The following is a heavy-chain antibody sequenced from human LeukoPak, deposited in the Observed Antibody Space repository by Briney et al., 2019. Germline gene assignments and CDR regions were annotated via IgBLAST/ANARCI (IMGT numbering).Heavy chain of an antibody. CDR3: ARDGYYDILTGPGYFDL. Sequence: SVKVSCKASGGTFSSYAISWVRQAPGQGLEWMGRIIPILGIANYAQKFQGRVTITADKSTSTAYMELSSLRSEDTAVYYCARDGYYDILTGPGYFDLWGRGTLVTVSS. CDR2: IIPILGIA. CDR1: GGTFSSYA. J-gene: IGHJ2*01. D-gene: IGHD3-9*01. V-gene: IGHV1-69*04.